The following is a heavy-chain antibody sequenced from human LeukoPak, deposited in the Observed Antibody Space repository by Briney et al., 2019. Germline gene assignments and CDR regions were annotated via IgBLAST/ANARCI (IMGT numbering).Heavy chain of an antibody. V-gene: IGHV3-11*04. J-gene: IGHJ4*02. Sequence: PGGSLRLSCAASGFTFSDYYMSWIRQAPGKGLEWVSYISSSGSTIYYADSVKGRLTISRDNSKNTLYLQMTSLRGDDTAVYYCAKEKNSYSSSSGQGYWGQGTLVTVSS. CDR3: AKEKNSYSSSSGQGY. CDR1: GFTFSDYY. D-gene: IGHD6-6*01. CDR2: ISSSGSTI.